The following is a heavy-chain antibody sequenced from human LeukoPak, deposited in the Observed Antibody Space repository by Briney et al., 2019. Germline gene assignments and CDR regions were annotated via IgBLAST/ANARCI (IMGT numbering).Heavy chain of an antibody. J-gene: IGHJ5*02. CDR2: INHSGST. Sequence: SETLSLTCTVSGGSISSSSYYWGWIRQPPGKGLEWIGEINHSGSTNYNPSLKSRVTISVDTSKNQFSLKLSSVTAADTAVYYCARGIYYYGSGSYPWFDPWGQGTLVTVSS. D-gene: IGHD3-10*01. CDR1: GGSISSSSYY. V-gene: IGHV4-39*07. CDR3: ARGIYYYGSGSYPWFDP.